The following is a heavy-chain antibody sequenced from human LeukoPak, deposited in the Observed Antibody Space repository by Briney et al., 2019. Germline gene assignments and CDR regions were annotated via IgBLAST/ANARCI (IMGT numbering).Heavy chain of an antibody. Sequence: GGSLRLSCAASGFTVSSNYMSWVRQAPGKGLEWVANIKQDGSEKYYVDSVKGRFTISRDNAKNSLYLQMNSLRAEDTAVYYCARDTDFWSGYPPLFDIWGQGTMVTVSS. CDR3: ARDTDFWSGYPPLFDI. CDR1: GFTVSSNY. V-gene: IGHV3-7*01. D-gene: IGHD3-3*01. CDR2: IKQDGSEK. J-gene: IGHJ3*02.